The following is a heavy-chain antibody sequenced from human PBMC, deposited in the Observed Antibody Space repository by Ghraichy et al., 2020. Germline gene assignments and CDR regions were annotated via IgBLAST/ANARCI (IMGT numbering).Heavy chain of an antibody. Sequence: GESLNISCAASGFTFSSYNMNWVRQAPGKGLEWVSVIFSGDSTYYADSVNGRFTISRDNSKNMLYLQMNNLRADDTAVYYCARDAFPYAGSWGFWGQGTLVTVSS. J-gene: IGHJ4*02. V-gene: IGHV3-66*02. CDR1: GFTFSSYN. CDR2: IFSGDST. D-gene: IGHD3-10*01. CDR3: ARDAFPYAGSWGF.